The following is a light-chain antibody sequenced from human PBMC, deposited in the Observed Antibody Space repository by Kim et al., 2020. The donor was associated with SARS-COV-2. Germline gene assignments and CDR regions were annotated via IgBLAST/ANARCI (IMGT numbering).Light chain of an antibody. CDR2: GAS. CDR1: QIVGTN. V-gene: IGKV3-15*01. J-gene: IGKJ1*01. CDR3: QQYVSWM. Sequence: RSVSPEERATLSCRASQIVGTNLAWYQQKPGQSPRLLIYGASTRATGVPGRFSGSGSGTEFTLTISSLQSEDFAVYYCQQYVSWMFGQGTKVDIK.